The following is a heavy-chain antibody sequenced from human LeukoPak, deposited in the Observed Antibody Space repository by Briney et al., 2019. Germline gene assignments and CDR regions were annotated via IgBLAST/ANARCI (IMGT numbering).Heavy chain of an antibody. D-gene: IGHD1-1*01. CDR1: GYTFTSYG. V-gene: IGHV1-18*01. Sequence: ASVNVSCKASGYTFTSYGISWVRQAPGQGLEWMGWISAYNGNTNYAQKLQGRVTMTTDTSTSTAYMELRSLRSDDTAVYYCARDEGWNRGYGGAFDIWGQGTMVTVSS. J-gene: IGHJ3*02. CDR3: ARDEGWNRGYGGAFDI. CDR2: ISAYNGNT.